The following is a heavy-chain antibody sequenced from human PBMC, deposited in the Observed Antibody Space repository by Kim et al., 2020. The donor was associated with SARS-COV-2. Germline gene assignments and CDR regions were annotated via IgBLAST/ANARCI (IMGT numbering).Heavy chain of an antibody. CDR1: GYSISSGYY. CDR3: AKTPNTAMVTPFDY. Sequence: SETLSLTCTVSGYSISSGYYWGWIRQPPGKGLEWIGSIYHSGSTYYNPSLKSRVTISVDTSKNQFSLKLSSVTAADTAVYYCAKTPNTAMVTPFDYWGQGTLVTVSS. J-gene: IGHJ4*02. CDR2: IYHSGST. V-gene: IGHV4-38-2*02. D-gene: IGHD5-18*01.